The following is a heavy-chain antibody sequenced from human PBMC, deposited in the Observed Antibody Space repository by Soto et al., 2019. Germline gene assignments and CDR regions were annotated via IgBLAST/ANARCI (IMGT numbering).Heavy chain of an antibody. D-gene: IGHD6-25*01. CDR3: AKGSRLQPLGDYFDY. Sequence: PGGSLRLSCAASGFAFNTYSMHWVRQAPGRGLEWVAVISYDGSNKFYADSVKGRFTISRDNSKSTLYLEMNSLRGEDTAVYYCAKGSRLQPLGDYFDYWGQGTLVTVSS. J-gene: IGHJ4*02. CDR1: GFAFNTYS. V-gene: IGHV3-30-3*01. CDR2: ISYDGSNK.